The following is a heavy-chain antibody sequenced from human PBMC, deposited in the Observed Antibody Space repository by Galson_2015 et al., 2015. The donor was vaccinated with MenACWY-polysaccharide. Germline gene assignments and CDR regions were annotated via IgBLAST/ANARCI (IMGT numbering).Heavy chain of an antibody. D-gene: IGHD3-22*01. CDR1: GYTFGSYA. Sequence: SVKVSCKASGYTFGSYAMNWVRQAPGQGLEWMGWINTNTGNPTSAPGFTGRFVFSLDTSVSTAYLQISSLKAEDTAVYYCARESEYYDSFYGFDIWGQGTMVTVSS. CDR2: INTNTGNP. CDR3: ARESEYYDSFYGFDI. V-gene: IGHV7-4-1*02. J-gene: IGHJ3*02.